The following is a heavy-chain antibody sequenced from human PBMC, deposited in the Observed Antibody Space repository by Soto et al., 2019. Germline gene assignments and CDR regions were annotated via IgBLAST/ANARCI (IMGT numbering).Heavy chain of an antibody. CDR1: GFTFSSYS. D-gene: IGHD5-18*01. J-gene: IGHJ4*02. V-gene: IGHV3-21*01. Sequence: PGGSLRLSCAASGFTFSSYSMNWVRQAPGKGLEWVSSISSSSSYICYADSVKGRFTISRDNAKNSLYLQMNSLRAEDTAVYYCARDQPGYSYGYGLGYWGQGTLVTVSS. CDR2: ISSSSSYI. CDR3: ARDQPGYSYGYGLGY.